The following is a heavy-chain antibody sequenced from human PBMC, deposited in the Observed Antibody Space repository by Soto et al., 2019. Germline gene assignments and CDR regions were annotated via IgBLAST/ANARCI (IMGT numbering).Heavy chain of an antibody. J-gene: IGHJ4*02. CDR1: GYTFTGYY. V-gene: IGHV1-2*04. CDR3: ARAAHPQLLWFGEFKNYYFDY. CDR2: INPNSGGT. Sequence: ASVKISCKASGYTFTGYYMHWVRQAPGQGLEWMGWINPNSGGTNYAQKFQGWVTMTRDTSISTAYMELSRLRSDDTAVYYCARAAHPQLLWFGEFKNYYFDYWGQGTLVTVSS. D-gene: IGHD3-10*01.